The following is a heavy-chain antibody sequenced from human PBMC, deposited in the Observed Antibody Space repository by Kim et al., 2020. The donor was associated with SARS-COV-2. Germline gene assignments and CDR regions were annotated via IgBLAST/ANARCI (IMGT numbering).Heavy chain of an antibody. V-gene: IGHV3-72*01. D-gene: IGHD3-22*01. J-gene: IGHJ4*02. CDR3: TRVGSGSVF. Sequence: YPTEDAASVKGRFTISRNDSKNSLYLQMNSLKIEDTAVYYCTRVGSGSVFWGQGSLVIVSS. CDR2: YPT.